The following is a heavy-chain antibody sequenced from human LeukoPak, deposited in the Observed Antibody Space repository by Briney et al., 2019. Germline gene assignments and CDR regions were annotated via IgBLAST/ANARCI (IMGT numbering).Heavy chain of an antibody. CDR2: MQSNGNS. CDR3: ARDKQHSYGRYFDH. CDR1: GDSISTYH. D-gene: IGHD3-16*01. Sequence: SEPLSLTCTVSGDSISTYHWNWIRKPPGKGLEWIGYMQSNGNSKYNPSLRSRVTIFIDTSKSQVALILSSVTAADTAVYYCARDKQHSYGRYFDHWGQGALVTVSS. V-gene: IGHV4-59*01. J-gene: IGHJ4*02.